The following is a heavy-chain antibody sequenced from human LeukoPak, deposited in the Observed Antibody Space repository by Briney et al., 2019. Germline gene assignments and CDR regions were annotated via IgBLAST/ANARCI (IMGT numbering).Heavy chain of an antibody. V-gene: IGHV4-59*01. Sequence: PSETLSLTCTVSGGSISSYYWSWIRQPPGKGLEWIGYIYYSGSTNYNPSLKGRVTISVDTSKNQFSLKLSSVTAADTAVYYCARAVNRWFDPWGQGTLVTVSS. CDR1: GGSISSYY. J-gene: IGHJ5*02. CDR2: IYYSGST. CDR3: ARAVNRWFDP.